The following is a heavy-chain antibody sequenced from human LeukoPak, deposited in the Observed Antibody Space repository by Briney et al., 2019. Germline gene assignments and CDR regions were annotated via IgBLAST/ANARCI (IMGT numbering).Heavy chain of an antibody. CDR1: GFTFSSYG. D-gene: IGHD3-3*01. V-gene: IGHV3-33*01. J-gene: IGHJ6*02. CDR3: ARGYDFWSGYSYYYYYYGMDV. Sequence: GGSLRLSCAASGFTFSSYGMHWVRQAPGKGLEWVAVIWYDGSNKYYADSVKGRFTISRDNSKNTLDLQMNSLRAEDTAVYYCARGYDFWSGYSYYYYYYGMDVWGQGTTVTVSS. CDR2: IWYDGSNK.